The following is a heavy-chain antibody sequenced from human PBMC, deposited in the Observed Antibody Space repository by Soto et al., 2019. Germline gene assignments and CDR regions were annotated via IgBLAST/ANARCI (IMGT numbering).Heavy chain of an antibody. Sequence: QLQLQESGPGLVKASETLSPTCTVSGGSISSSSYYWGWIRQPPGKGLEWIGSIYYSGSTYYNPSLKSRVTISVDTSKNQFSLRLSSVTAADTAGYYCAGGRGDYYYGMDVWGQGTTVTVSS. J-gene: IGHJ6*02. CDR3: AGGRGDYYYGMDV. D-gene: IGHD3-10*01. CDR1: GGSISSSSYY. CDR2: IYYSGST. V-gene: IGHV4-39*01.